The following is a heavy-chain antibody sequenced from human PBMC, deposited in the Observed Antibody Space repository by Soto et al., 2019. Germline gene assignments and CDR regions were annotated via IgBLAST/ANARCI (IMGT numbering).Heavy chain of an antibody. J-gene: IGHJ4*02. D-gene: IGHD4-17*01. V-gene: IGHV3-33*01. CDR3: ARPALLVTTFDS. Sequence: QEQLVESGGGVVQPGRSLRLSCAASGFTFSDYAMHWVRQAPGKGLEWVAVIWHDGSNKYYADSVKGRFTISRDNSKNTLYLQMNSLRAADTAVYFCARPALLVTTFDSWGQGTPVTVSS. CDR1: GFTFSDYA. CDR2: IWHDGSNK.